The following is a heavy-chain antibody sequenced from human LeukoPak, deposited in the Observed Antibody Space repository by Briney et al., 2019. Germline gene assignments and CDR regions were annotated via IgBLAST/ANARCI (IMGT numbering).Heavy chain of an antibody. CDR1: GFSLSTSRVG. CDR2: IYWNDDK. D-gene: IGHD3-9*01. CDR3: AHRPGRGFLTGYLNFDY. Sequence: ESGPTLVNPTQTLTLTCTFSGFSLSTSRVGVCWISQPPGRALEWLALIYWNDDKRYSPSLKSRLTITKDTSKKQVVLTMTNMDPVDTATYFCAHRPGRGFLTGYLNFDYWGQGTLVTVSS. J-gene: IGHJ4*02. V-gene: IGHV2-5*01.